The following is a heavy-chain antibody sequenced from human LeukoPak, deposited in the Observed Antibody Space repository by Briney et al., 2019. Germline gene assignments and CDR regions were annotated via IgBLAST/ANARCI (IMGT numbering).Heavy chain of an antibody. CDR3: ACRGEVGATSSFSPYFDY. CDR2: MNPNSGNT. V-gene: IGHV1-8*01. Sequence: GASVKVSCKASGYTFTSYDINWVRQATGQRLEWMGWMNPNSGNTGYAQKFQGRVTMTRNTSISTAYMELRSLRSDDTAVYYCACRGEVGATSSFSPYFDYWGQGTLVTVSS. D-gene: IGHD1-26*01. J-gene: IGHJ4*02. CDR1: GYTFTSYD.